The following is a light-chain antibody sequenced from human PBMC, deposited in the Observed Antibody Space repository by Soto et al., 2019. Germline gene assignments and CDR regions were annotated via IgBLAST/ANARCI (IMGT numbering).Light chain of an antibody. J-gene: IGKJ2*01. CDR3: HTYNSYSLHT. Sequence: DIQMTHSPSTLSGSVGDRVTITCRASQSISSWLAWYQQKPGKAPKLLIYDASSLESGVPSRFSGRGSGTEFTLTISSLQPDDCATYYCHTYNSYSLHTFGQGTKVDIK. CDR1: QSISSW. CDR2: DAS. V-gene: IGKV1-5*01.